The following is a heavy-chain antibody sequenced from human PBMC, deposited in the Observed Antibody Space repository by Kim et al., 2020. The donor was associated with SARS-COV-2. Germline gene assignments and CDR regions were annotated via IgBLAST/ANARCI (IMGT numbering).Heavy chain of an antibody. J-gene: IGHJ4*02. Sequence: QKFQGRVTITADESTSTAYMELSSLRSEDTAVYYCARDSGGSGSGWPTDYWGQGTLVTVSS. D-gene: IGHD6-19*01. V-gene: IGHV1-69*01. CDR3: ARDSGGSGSGWPTDY.